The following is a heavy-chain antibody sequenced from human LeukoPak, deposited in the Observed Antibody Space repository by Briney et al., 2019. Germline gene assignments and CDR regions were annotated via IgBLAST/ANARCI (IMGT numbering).Heavy chain of an antibody. Sequence: ASVKVSCKASGYTITDYYLHWVRQAPGQGLEWMGWIIPNTGGTNYAQKFQDWVTMTTDTSTSTAYMELRSLRSDDTAVYYCARDRTRYSSSWHLFDYWGQGTLVTVSS. V-gene: IGHV1-2*04. CDR3: ARDRTRYSSSWHLFDY. D-gene: IGHD6-13*01. CDR1: GYTITDYY. J-gene: IGHJ4*02. CDR2: IIPNTGGT.